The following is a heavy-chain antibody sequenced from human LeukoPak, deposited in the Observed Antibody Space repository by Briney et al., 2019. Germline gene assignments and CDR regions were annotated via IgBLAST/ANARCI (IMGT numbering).Heavy chain of an antibody. CDR2: INPFTGDT. D-gene: IGHD2-21*02. Sequence: GASVKVSCKASGYTFTSYDIHWVRQAPGQGLEWVGWINPFTGDTKYGRLFQGRVTITRDTSISTAYMDLNGLRSDDTAVYYCARGKGHIVVVTAIKFDPWGQGTLVTVSS. J-gene: IGHJ5*02. CDR3: ARGKGHIVVVTAIKFDP. CDR1: GYTFTSYD. V-gene: IGHV1-2*02.